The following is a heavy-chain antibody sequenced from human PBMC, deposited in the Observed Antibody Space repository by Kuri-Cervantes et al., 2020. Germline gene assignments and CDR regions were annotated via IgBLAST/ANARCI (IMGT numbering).Heavy chain of an antibody. CDR1: GYTFTNYY. CDR2: INPSGGST. J-gene: IGHJ5*02. V-gene: IGHV1-46*01. Sequence: ASVKVSCKASGYTFTNYYMHWVRQAPGQGLEWMGIINPSGGSTSYAQKFQGWVTMTRDTSISTAYMELSRLRSDDTAVYYCARGPYSSGWRYGGYNWSDPWGQGTLVTVSS. D-gene: IGHD6-19*01. CDR3: ARGPYSSGWRYGGYNWSDP.